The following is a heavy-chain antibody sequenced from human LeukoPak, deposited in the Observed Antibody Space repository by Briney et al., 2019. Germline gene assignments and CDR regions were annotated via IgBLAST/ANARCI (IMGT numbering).Heavy chain of an antibody. CDR2: ISWNSGSI. J-gene: IGHJ3*02. Sequence: PGRSLRLSCAASGFTFDDYAMHWVRHAPGKGLEWVSGISWNSGSIVYADSVKGRFTISRDNAKNSLYLQMNSLRAEDTALYYCAKVRLSSSGYGDAFDIWGQGTMVTVSS. CDR3: AKVRLSSSGYGDAFDI. D-gene: IGHD3-22*01. CDR1: GFTFDDYA. V-gene: IGHV3-9*01.